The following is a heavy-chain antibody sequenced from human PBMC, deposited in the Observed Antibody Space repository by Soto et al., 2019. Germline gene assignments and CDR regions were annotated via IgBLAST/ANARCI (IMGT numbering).Heavy chain of an antibody. V-gene: IGHV3-30-3*01. CDR3: ASQEVRNP. Sequence: QVQLVESGGGVVQPGRSLRLSCAASGFIFSSYAMHWVRQAPGKGLEWVAVISYDGSNKYYADSVKGRFTISRDNSKNTLYLQMNSLRAEDTAVYYCASQEVRNPWGQGTLVTVSS. D-gene: IGHD1-1*01. CDR1: GFIFSSYA. CDR2: ISYDGSNK. J-gene: IGHJ4*02.